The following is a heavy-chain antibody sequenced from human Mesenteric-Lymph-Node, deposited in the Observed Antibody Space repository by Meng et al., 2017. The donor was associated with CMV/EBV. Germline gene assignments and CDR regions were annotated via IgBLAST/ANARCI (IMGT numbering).Heavy chain of an antibody. V-gene: IGHV3-53*01. J-gene: IGHJ3*02. CDR1: GFTFSSYA. CDR3: ASLLWSGHAFDI. D-gene: IGHD3-3*01. Sequence: GESLKISCAASGFTFSSYAMSWVRQAPGKGLEWVSVTYSGGSTYYADSVKGRFTISRDNSKNMLYLQMNSLRAEDTAVYYCASLLWSGHAFDIWGQGTKVTVSS. CDR2: TYSGGST.